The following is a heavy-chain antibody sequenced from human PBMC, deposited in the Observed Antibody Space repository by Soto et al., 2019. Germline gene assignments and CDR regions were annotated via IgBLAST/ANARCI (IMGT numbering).Heavy chain of an antibody. CDR2: ISTYNGDT. CDR1: GYTFTSSG. Sequence: QVQLVQSGPEVKKPGASVKVSCKASGYTFTSSGISWVRQPPGQGLEWMGWISTYNGDTYYTQNLQGRVTMTTDTSTSTAYMELRSLRSDDTAVYYCASGYISGWYFSATDYWGQGTLVTVSS. D-gene: IGHD6-19*01. CDR3: ASGYISGWYFSATDY. V-gene: IGHV1-18*01. J-gene: IGHJ4*02.